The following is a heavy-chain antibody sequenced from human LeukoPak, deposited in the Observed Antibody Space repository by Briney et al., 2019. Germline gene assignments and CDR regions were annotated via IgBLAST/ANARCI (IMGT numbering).Heavy chain of an antibody. D-gene: IGHD3-22*01. CDR3: ARVSPSWYYYDSSGYFDY. CDR2: INHSGST. J-gene: IGHJ4*02. Sequence: SETLSLTCAVYGGSFSGYCWSWIRQPPGKGLEWIGEINHSGSTNYNPSLKSRVTISVDTSKNQFSLKLSSVTAADTAVYYCARVSPSWYYYDSSGYFDYWGQGTLVTVSS. CDR1: GGSFSGYC. V-gene: IGHV4-34*01.